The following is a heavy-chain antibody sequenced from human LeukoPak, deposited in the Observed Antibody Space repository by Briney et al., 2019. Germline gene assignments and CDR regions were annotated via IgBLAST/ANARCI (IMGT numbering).Heavy chain of an antibody. CDR2: IHDGGIT. J-gene: IGHJ4*02. Sequence: GGSLRLSCAASGFTVISNYMSWVRQAPGKGLECVSVIHDGGITYYADSVKGRFTISRDNSKNTVYLQMNSLRAGDTAVYYCARTHPTGYFDYWGQGTLVTVSS. D-gene: IGHD1-14*01. V-gene: IGHV3-53*01. CDR3: ARTHPTGYFDY. CDR1: GFTVISNY.